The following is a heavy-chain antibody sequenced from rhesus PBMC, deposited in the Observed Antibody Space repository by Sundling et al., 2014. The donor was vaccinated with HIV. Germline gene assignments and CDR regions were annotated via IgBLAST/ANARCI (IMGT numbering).Heavy chain of an antibody. V-gene: IGHV4-65*02. CDR2: IYSGSGNT. D-gene: IGHD3-3*01. CDR3: ARDRWTGYFPGVWDY. J-gene: IGHJ4*01. Sequence: KESGPALVKPTQTLTLTCTFSGFSISTSETGVAWIRQPPGKGLEWIGTIYSGSGNTYYNPSLKSRVTISTDTSTNQFSLKLNSVTAADTAVYYCARDRWTGYFPGVWDYWGQGVLVTVSS. CDR1: GFSISTSETG.